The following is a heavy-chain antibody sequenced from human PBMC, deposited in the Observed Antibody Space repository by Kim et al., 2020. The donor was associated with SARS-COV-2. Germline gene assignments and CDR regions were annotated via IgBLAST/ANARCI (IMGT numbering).Heavy chain of an antibody. Sequence: ASVKVSCKASGYTFTNYKMHWVRQAPGQGLVWMGILTPIDGATTYAQKFQGRVTLTRDTSTSTVYMELGSLGSGDTAVYYCARDTTKWSFDYWGQGTLVTVSS. CDR3: ARDTTKWSFDY. J-gene: IGHJ4*02. D-gene: IGHD1-26*01. CDR2: LTPIDGAT. CDR1: GYTFTNYK. V-gene: IGHV1-46*01.